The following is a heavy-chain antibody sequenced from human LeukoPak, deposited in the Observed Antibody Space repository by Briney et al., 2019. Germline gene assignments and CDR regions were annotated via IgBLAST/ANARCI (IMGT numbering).Heavy chain of an antibody. CDR3: VRRRATSCCYTFDY. D-gene: IGHD2-2*01. Sequence: PGGSLRLSCAASGFTFSNYWMTWVRQSPGKGLEWEANIKQDGSEKYHVDSVKGRFTISRDNAKNSLYLQVNSLRAEDTAVYYCVRRRATSCCYTFDYWGQGTLVTVSS. CDR2: IKQDGSEK. V-gene: IGHV3-7*05. CDR1: GFTFSNYW. J-gene: IGHJ4*02.